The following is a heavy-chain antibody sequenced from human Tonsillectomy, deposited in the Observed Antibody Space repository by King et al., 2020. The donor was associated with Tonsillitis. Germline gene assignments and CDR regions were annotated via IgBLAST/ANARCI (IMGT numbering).Heavy chain of an antibody. CDR2: IYYSGST. J-gene: IGHJ4*02. V-gene: IGHV4-39*07. CDR1: GASISSSSSYY. CDR3: ARLAVAGRRKFDY. D-gene: IGHD6-19*01. Sequence: QLQESGPGLVKPSETLSLTCTVSGASISSSSSYYWGWIRQPPGKGLEWIGFIYYSGSTNYNSSLDSRVTISVDTSKNQFSLMLSSVTAADTAVYYCARLAVAGRRKFDYWGQGXLVTVSS.